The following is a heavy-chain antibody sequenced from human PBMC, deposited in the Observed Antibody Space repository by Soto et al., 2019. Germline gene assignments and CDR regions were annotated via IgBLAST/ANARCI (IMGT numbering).Heavy chain of an antibody. CDR3: ARGGYYDSSGYYSRSYYFDY. V-gene: IGHV4-31*03. J-gene: IGHJ4*02. CDR1: GGSISSGGYY. D-gene: IGHD3-22*01. CDR2: IYYSGST. Sequence: SETLSLTCTVSGGSISSGGYYWSWIRQHPGKGLEWIGYIYYSGSTYYNPSLKSRVTISVDTSKNQFSLKLSSVTAADTAVYYCARGGYYDSSGYYSRSYYFDYWGQGTPVTVSS.